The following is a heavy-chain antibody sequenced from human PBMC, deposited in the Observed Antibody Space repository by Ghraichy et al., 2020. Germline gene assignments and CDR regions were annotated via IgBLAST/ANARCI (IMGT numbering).Heavy chain of an antibody. Sequence: ASVKVSCKASGYTFTSYAMHWVRQAPGQRLEWMGWINAGNGNTKYSQKFQGRVTITRDTSASTAYMELSSLRSEDTAVYYCARDSYSYSRMYNWFDPWGQGTLVTVSS. CDR1: GYTFTSYA. CDR2: INAGNGNT. CDR3: ARDSYSYSRMYNWFDP. D-gene: IGHD6-13*01. J-gene: IGHJ5*02. V-gene: IGHV1-3*01.